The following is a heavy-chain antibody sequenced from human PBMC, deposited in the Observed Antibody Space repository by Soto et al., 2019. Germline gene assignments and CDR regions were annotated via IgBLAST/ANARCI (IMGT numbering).Heavy chain of an antibody. CDR1: GYSFTSYG. V-gene: IGHV1-18*04. Sequence: GASVKVSCKASGYSFTSYGISWVRQAPGQGLEWMGWISAYNCNTNYAHKLQGTVTITTSTSTSTAYMELTSPSSYDTAVYYFARDRGWFDPWGQGTLVTVSS. CDR3: ARDRGWFDP. J-gene: IGHJ5*02. CDR2: ISAYNCNT.